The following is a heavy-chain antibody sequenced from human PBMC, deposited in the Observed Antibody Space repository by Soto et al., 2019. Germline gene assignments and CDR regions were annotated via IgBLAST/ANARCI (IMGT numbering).Heavy chain of an antibody. J-gene: IGHJ5*01. CDR3: ARVHKNWFDS. V-gene: IGHV5-10-1*01. CDR2: IDPSDSYT. Sequence: GESLKISCKASVYDFTAFWIHWVRQMPGKGLEWLGKIDPSDSYTNYSPSFEGHVTLSTDNSITTAYLQWNSLRASDTALYFCARVHKNWFDSWAQGTMVTVSS. CDR1: VYDFTAFW.